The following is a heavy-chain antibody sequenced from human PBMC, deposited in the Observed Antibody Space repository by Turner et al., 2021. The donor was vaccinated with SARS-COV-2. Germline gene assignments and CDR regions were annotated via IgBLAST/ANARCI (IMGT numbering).Heavy chain of an antibody. CDR1: GFTFSSYG. CDR2: TSYDGSNK. J-gene: IGHJ4*02. CDR3: AKQQGLYSNPMYYFDY. V-gene: IGHV3-30*18. D-gene: IGHD4-4*01. Sequence: QVQLVESGGGVVQPGRSLRLSCAAPGFTFSSYGIHWVRQAPGKGLEWVAVTSYDGSNKYYADSVKGRFTISRDNSKNTLYLQMNSLRAEDTAVYYCAKQQGLYSNPMYYFDYWGKGTLVTVSS.